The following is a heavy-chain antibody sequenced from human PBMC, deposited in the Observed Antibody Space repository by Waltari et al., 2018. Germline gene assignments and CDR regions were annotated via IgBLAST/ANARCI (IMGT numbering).Heavy chain of an antibody. J-gene: IGHJ6*02. Sequence: EEQLVQSGAEVKKPGESLKISCKGSGYSFTTYWIAWVRQMPGKGREWMGGIYLGEVDTRYSPSFQGQVTISADRSISTAFLHWSSLKASDTAMYYCARHEPTYYNYYGLDVWGQGTMVTVSS. CDR3: ARHEPTYYNYYGLDV. V-gene: IGHV5-51*01. CDR2: IYLGEVDT. CDR1: GYSFTTYW.